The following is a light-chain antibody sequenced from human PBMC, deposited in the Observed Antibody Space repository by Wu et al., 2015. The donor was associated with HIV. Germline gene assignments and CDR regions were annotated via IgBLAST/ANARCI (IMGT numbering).Light chain of an antibody. V-gene: IGKV1-33*01. CDR3: QQYDNLPXT. Sequence: DTQMTQSPSPLSASVGDRVTITCQASHDISKYLNWYQQKPGKAPKLLIYDAANLETGVPSRFSGSGSGTDFTLTISSLQPEDIANINYCQQYDNLPXTFGGGPRWKIK. CDR1: HDISKY. CDR2: DAA. J-gene: IGKJ4*01.